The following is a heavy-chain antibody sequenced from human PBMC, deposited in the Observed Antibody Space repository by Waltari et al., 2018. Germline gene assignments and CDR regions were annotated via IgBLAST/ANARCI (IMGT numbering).Heavy chain of an antibody. CDR2: IRYDGSNK. CDR3: ANARGSPGDY. CDR1: GFPFSSYG. V-gene: IGHV3-30*02. D-gene: IGHD6-13*01. J-gene: IGHJ4*02. Sequence: QVQLVESGGGVVQPGGSLRLSCAASGFPFSSYGMHWVRQAPGKGLEWVAFIRYDGSNKYYADSVKGRFTISRDNSKNTLYLQMNSLRAEDTAVYYCANARGSPGDYWGQGTLVTVSS.